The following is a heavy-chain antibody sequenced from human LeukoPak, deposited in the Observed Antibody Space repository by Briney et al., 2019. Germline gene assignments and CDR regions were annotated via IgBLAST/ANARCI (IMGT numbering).Heavy chain of an antibody. D-gene: IGHD6-13*01. Sequence: SETLSLPCTVSGGSISGYYWSWIRQPAGQGLEWIGRIYTNGDTKFNPSLKSRVTMSVDTSKNQLSLKLRPVTAADTAVYYCARAAGAAGGQYFDYWGQGTLVTVSS. CDR2: IYTNGDT. V-gene: IGHV4-4*07. CDR3: ARAAGAAGGQYFDY. J-gene: IGHJ4*02. CDR1: GGSISGYY.